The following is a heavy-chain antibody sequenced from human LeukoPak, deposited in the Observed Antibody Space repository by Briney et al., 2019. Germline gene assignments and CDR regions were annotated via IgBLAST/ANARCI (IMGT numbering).Heavy chain of an antibody. J-gene: IGHJ5*02. CDR2: INTKSGRT. D-gene: IGHD3-3*01. Sequence: ASVKVASNPSGERGTGEYIHCGRKAHEQGLEWMGWINTKSGRTSSARKFQGRVTMTRDPSVTTVYMDLAWLTSDDTAIYFCARADFIDAGPYLIGPWGQGTLVTVSS. CDR1: GERGTGEY. V-gene: IGHV1-2*02. CDR3: ARADFIDAGPYLIGP.